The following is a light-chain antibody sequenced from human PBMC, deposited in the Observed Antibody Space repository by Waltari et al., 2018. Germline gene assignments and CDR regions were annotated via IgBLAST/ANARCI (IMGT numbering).Light chain of an antibody. Sequence: QSALPQPASVSGSPGQSINISCTGTSNVAAVYTYVSVYPHLPGKAPKLIIYDVSGWPSGVSNRFSWSKSGNTASLTISVLQSEDEAYYYCSSYTNTNTIVFGGGTKVTVL. CDR1: SNVAAVYTY. CDR3: SSYTNTNTIV. V-gene: IGLV2-14*03. CDR2: DVS. J-gene: IGLJ2*01.